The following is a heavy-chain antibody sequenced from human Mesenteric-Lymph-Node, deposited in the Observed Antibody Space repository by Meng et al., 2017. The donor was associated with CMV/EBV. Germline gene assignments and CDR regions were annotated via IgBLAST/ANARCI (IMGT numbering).Heavy chain of an antibody. CDR2: ISSSSSYI. D-gene: IGHD6-13*01. Sequence: GESLKISCAASGFTFSSFAIHWVRQAPGKGLEWVSSISSSSSYIYYADSVKGRFTISRDNAKNSLYLQMNSLRGEDTAVYYCKTGIAAGLNDYWGQGTLVTVSS. CDR3: KTGIAAGLNDY. V-gene: IGHV3-21*01. J-gene: IGHJ4*02. CDR1: GFTFSSFA.